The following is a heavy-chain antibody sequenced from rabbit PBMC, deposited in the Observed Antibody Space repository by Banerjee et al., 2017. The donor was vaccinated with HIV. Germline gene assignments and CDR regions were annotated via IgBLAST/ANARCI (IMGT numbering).Heavy chain of an antibody. J-gene: IGHJ4*01. CDR2: INTSTGNT. CDR1: GFSFSNKYV. D-gene: IGHD4-1*01. V-gene: IGHV1S45*01. Sequence: QEQLEESGGDLVKPEGSLTLTCTASGFSFSNKYVMCWVRQAPGKGLEWIACINTSTGNTVYASWAKGRFTISKTSWTTVTLQMTSLTAADTASYFCARDLAGAIGWNFNLWGQGTLVTVS. CDR3: ARDLAGAIGWNFNL.